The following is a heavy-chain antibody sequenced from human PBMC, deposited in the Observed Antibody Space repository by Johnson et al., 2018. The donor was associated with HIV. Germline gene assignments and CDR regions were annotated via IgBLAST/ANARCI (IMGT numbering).Heavy chain of an antibody. J-gene: IGHJ3*01. D-gene: IGHD4-23*01. CDR2: MGTAGDT. CDR3: ARVSDDYGGNPAAWGAFDV. V-gene: IGHV3-13*01. CDR1: GFTFSNYD. Sequence: EVQLVESGGDWVQRGGSLKLSCAASGFTFSNYDIHWVRQATGKGLEWVSTMGTAGDTYYADSVKGRITISRDNAKNSLYLQMNNLRAEDTALYYCARVSDDYGGNPAAWGAFDVWGQGTMVTVSS.